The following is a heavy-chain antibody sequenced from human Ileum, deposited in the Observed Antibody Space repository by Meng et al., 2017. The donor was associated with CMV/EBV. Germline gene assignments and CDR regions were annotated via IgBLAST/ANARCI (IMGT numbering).Heavy chain of an antibody. J-gene: IGHJ4*02. CDR2: INHSGST. Sequence: GSLRLSCAVYGGSFSGYYWSWIRQPPGKGLGWIGEINHSGSTNCNPSLKSRVTISVDTSKNQFSLKLSSVTAADTAVYYCARVRGPGYGGNSDYWGQGTLVTVSS. CDR3: ARVRGPGYGGNSDY. V-gene: IGHV4-34*01. D-gene: IGHD4-23*01. CDR1: GGSFSGYY.